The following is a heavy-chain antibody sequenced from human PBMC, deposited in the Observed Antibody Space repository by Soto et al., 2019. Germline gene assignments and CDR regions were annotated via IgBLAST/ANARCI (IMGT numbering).Heavy chain of an antibody. CDR2: INPYSGGA. V-gene: IGHV1-2*02. J-gene: IGHJ4*02. CDR1: GYTFTGYF. D-gene: IGHD3-3*01. CDR3: ARVGYDFWSGYYGVYFDY. Sequence: ASVKVSCKASGYTFTGYFMHWVRQAPGQGLEWMGWINPYSGGADYAQSFQGRVTMTRDTSISTVYMELSRLRFDDTAVYYCARVGYDFWSGYYGVYFDYWGQGTLVTVSS.